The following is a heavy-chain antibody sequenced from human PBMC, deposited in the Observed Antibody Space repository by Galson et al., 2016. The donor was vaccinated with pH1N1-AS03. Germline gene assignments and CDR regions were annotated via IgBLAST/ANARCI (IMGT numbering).Heavy chain of an antibody. CDR2: INGDATTT. D-gene: IGHD6-19*01. J-gene: IGHJ3*01. CDR1: GFSFSTYW. Sequence: SLRLSCPASGFSFSTYWMYWVRQAPGKGLVWLARINGDATTTNYADSVRGRFTISRDNAKNTLHLQMNSLRVEDTANYFWAKEVGSSGWFDACDLWGQGTVVTVSS. V-gene: IGHV3-74*01. CDR3: AKEVGSSGWFDACDL.